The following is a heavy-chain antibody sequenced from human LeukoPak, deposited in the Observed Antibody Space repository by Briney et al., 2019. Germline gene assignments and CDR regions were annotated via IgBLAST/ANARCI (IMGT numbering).Heavy chain of an antibody. CDR2: ISSSSSYI. CDR3: ARGGIAAAGMLKNWFDP. D-gene: IGHD6-13*01. V-gene: IGHV3-21*01. J-gene: IGHJ5*02. Sequence: GGSLRLSCAASGFTFSSYSMNWVRQATGKGLESVSSISSSSSYIYYADSVKGRFTISRDNAKNSLYLQMNSLRAEDTAVYYCARGGIAAAGMLKNWFDPWGQGTLVTVSS. CDR1: GFTFSSYS.